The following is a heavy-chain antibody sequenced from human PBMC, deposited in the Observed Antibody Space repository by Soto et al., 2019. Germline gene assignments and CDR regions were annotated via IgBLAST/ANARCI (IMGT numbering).Heavy chain of an antibody. CDR2: FYNNENP. Sequence: PSETLSLTCSVSGGSINSRSYSWGWIRQPPGKGLEWIGTFYNNENPNYNPSLKSRVTISVDTSKNQFSLKLTSVTAEDTALYFCASSSFLRSGALFHPLDVWGQGTTVT. D-gene: IGHD3-10*01. V-gene: IGHV4-39*01. J-gene: IGHJ6*01. CDR1: GGSINSRSYS. CDR3: ASSSFLRSGALFHPLDV.